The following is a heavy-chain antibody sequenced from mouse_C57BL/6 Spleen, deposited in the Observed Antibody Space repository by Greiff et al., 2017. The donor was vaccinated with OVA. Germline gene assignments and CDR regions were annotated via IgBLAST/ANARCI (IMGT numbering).Heavy chain of an antibody. Sequence: EVQLQQSGPELVKPGASVKISCKASGYTFTDYYMNWVKQSHGKSLEWIGDINPNNGGTSYNQKFKGKATLTVDKSSSTAYMELRSLTSEDSAVYYCARGLYSNSFAYWGQGTLVTVAA. J-gene: IGHJ3*01. CDR3: ARGLYSNSFAY. CDR1: GYTFTDYY. D-gene: IGHD2-5*01. CDR2: INPNNGGT. V-gene: IGHV1-26*01.